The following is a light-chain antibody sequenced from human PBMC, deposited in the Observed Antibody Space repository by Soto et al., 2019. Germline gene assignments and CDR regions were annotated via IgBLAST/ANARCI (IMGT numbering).Light chain of an antibody. CDR2: DVS. J-gene: IGLJ2*01. CDR1: SSDVGGYNY. V-gene: IGLV2-14*01. CDR3: SSYTSSSTPYVV. Sequence: QSVLTQPASVSGSPGQSITISCTGTSSDVGGYNYVSWYQQHPGKAPKLMIYDVSNRPSGVSNRFSGSKSGNTASLTISGLQAEDEADYYSSSYTSSSTPYVVFGGGTKVTVL.